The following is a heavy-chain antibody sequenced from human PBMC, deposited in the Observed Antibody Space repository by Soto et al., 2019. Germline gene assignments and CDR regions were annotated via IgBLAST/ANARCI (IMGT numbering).Heavy chain of an antibody. Sequence: PGGSLRLSCAASGFTFTNYAMTWVRQAPGKGPEWVSAISGSGTGTYYADSVKGRFTISRDNSKNTLYLQLDSLRAEDTAAYYCAKDSRGYCTSTSCYTEPYYFYGMDVWGQGTTVTVSS. CDR3: AKDSRGYCTSTSCYTEPYYFYGMDV. CDR2: ISGSGTGT. CDR1: GFTFTNYA. V-gene: IGHV3-23*01. J-gene: IGHJ6*02. D-gene: IGHD2-2*02.